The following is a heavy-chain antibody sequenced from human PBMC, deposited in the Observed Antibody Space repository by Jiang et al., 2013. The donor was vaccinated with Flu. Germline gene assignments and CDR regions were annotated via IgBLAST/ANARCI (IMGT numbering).Heavy chain of an antibody. D-gene: IGHD5-24*01. Sequence: GSSVKVSCKASGGTFNNYAISWVRQAPGQGLEWIGAVIPIFDTRNYAQKFQGRVTIAADESTNTVYMELSSLRSEDTAIYYCAKGPGRDGYNSYFFDYWGQGTLVTVSS. J-gene: IGHJ4*02. CDR3: AKGPGRDGYNSYFFDY. V-gene: IGHV1-69*01. CDR1: GGTFNNYA. CDR2: VIPIFDTR.